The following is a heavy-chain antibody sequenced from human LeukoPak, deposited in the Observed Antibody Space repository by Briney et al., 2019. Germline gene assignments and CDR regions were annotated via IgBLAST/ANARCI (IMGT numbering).Heavy chain of an antibody. Sequence: SETLSLTCTVSGGSISSGGSYWSWIRQHPGKGLEWIASIHYSGSTNYNPSLKSRVTISVDTSKNQVSLKLSSVTAADTAVYYCAKHESLIAFDIWGQGTMVTVSS. CDR1: GGSISSGGSY. CDR2: IHYSGST. V-gene: IGHV4-39*01. CDR3: AKHESLIAFDI. J-gene: IGHJ3*02.